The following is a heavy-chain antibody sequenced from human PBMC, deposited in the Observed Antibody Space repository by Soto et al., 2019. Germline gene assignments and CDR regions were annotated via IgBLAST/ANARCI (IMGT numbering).Heavy chain of an antibody. Sequence: GGSLRLSCAASGFTFSSYTMRWVRQAPGKGLEWVSAISGSGGDTYYTDSVRGRFTISRDNSNNTLYLQMNSLRAEDTAVYYCAKDYGYTYGYPSYYMDVWGKGTTVTVSS. CDR3: AKDYGYTYGYPSYYMDV. CDR2: ISGSGGDT. J-gene: IGHJ6*03. V-gene: IGHV3-23*01. D-gene: IGHD5-18*01. CDR1: GFTFSSYT.